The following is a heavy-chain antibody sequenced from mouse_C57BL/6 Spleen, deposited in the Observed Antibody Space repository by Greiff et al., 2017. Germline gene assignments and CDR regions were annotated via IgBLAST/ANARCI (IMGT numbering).Heavy chain of an antibody. V-gene: IGHV1-15*01. CDR2: IDPETGGT. CDR3: TRGIITTGAGFAY. D-gene: IGHD1-1*01. Sequence: QVQLKESGAELVRPGASVTLSCKASGYTFTDYEMHWVKQTPVHGLEWIGAIDPETGGTAYNQKFKGKGILTADKSSSTAYMERRSLTSEDSAVYYCTRGIITTGAGFAYWGQGTLVTVSA. J-gene: IGHJ3*01. CDR1: GYTFTDYE.